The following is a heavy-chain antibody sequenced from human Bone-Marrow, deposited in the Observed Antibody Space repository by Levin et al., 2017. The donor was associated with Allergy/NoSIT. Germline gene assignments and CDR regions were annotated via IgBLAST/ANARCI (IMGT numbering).Heavy chain of an antibody. J-gene: IGHJ4*02. D-gene: IGHD2-2*01. CDR2: MSHTGIT. Sequence: GGSLRLSCAASGFPFTSYALSWVRQAPGKGLEWVSGMSHTGITFYADSVKGRFTISRDTSKNTLFLQMNNVRVEDTAVYYCAHLQLTSIVDGENYWGQGTLVTVSA. CDR3: AHLQLTSIVDGENY. CDR1: GFPFTSYA. V-gene: IGHV3-23*01.